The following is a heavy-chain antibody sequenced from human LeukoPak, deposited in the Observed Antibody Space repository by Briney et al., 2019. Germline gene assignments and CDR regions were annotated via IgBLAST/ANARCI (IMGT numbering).Heavy chain of an antibody. V-gene: IGHV1-2*02. Sequence: NPTSASTNYAQNFQGRVTITRDTSISKDYMELSRLRSDDTAVYYCARVERLWLADWYFDLWGRGTLVTVSS. D-gene: IGHD6-19*01. CDR3: ARVERLWLADWYFDL. CDR2: NPTSAST. J-gene: IGHJ2*01.